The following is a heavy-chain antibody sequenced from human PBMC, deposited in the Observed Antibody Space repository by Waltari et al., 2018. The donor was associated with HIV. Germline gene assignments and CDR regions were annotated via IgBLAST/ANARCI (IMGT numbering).Heavy chain of an antibody. CDR3: ARDWLGGYGHFLDY. Sequence: QVQLQESGPGLVKPSKTLSLTCTFSTNPIIRGSFYWSWIRQPAGGGLEWIGRIHTSGSTPYNPSLMYRVPISLNSSKTQFSLRLLSVTAADTAVYYCARDWLGGYGHFLDYWGQGTRVTVSS. CDR2: IHTSGST. D-gene: IGHD5-12*01. V-gene: IGHV4-61*02. J-gene: IGHJ4*02. CDR1: TNPIIRGSFY.